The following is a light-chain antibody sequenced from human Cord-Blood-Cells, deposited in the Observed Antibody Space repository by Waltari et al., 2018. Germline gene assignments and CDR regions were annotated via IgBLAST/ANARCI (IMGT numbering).Light chain of an antibody. CDR3: QQYGSSLYS. CDR2: GAS. J-gene: IGKJ2*03. V-gene: IGKV3-20*01. CDR1: QRVSSSY. Sequence: EIVLTQSPGTLSLSRGERATLSCRASQRVSSSYLAWYQQKPGQAPRLLIYGASSRATGIPDRFSGSGSGTDCTLTISRLEPEDFAVYYCQQYGSSLYSFGQGTKLEIK.